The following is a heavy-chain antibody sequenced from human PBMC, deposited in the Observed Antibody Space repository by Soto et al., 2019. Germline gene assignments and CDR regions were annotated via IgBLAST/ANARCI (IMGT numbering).Heavy chain of an antibody. CDR1: GGSISSYY. Sequence: SETLSLTCTVSGGSISSYYWSWIRQPPGKGLEWIGYIYYSGSTNYNPSLKSRVTISVDTSKSQFSLKLSSVTAADTAVYYCARASYYYDSSGYYVLFDYWGQGTLVTVSS. CDR2: IYYSGST. D-gene: IGHD3-22*01. J-gene: IGHJ4*02. CDR3: ARASYYYDSSGYYVLFDY. V-gene: IGHV4-59*01.